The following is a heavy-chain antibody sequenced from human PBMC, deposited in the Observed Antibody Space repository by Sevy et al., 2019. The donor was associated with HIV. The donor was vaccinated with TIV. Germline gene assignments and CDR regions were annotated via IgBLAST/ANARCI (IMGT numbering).Heavy chain of an antibody. Sequence: GGSLRLSCAASGFTFSNYIINWVRQAPGKGLEWVSSISNSGTYIYYADSVMGGFTISRDNAKNSLYLQMNSLRAEDTAVYYCARYEEYTTLVNAFDIWGQGTMVTVSS. D-gene: IGHD5-18*01. CDR2: ISNSGTYI. CDR1: GFTFSNYI. J-gene: IGHJ3*02. V-gene: IGHV3-21*01. CDR3: ARYEEYTTLVNAFDI.